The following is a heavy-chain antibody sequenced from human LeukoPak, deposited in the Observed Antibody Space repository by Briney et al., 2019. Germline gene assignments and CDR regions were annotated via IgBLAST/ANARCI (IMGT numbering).Heavy chain of an antibody. D-gene: IGHD6-19*01. CDR2: INTNTGNP. J-gene: IGHJ3*02. Sequence: ASVKVSCKASGYTFTNYAMNWVRQAPGQGLEWMGRINTNTGNPTYAQGFTGRFVFSLDTSVSTAYLQISSLKAADTALYYCARVKRAVTSTGEAFDIWGLGTMVTVSS. V-gene: IGHV7-4-1*02. CDR3: ARVKRAVTSTGEAFDI. CDR1: GYTFTNYA.